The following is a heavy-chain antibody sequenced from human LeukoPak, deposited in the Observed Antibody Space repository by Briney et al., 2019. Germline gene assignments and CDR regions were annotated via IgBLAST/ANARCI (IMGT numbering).Heavy chain of an antibody. CDR2: INPNSGGT. CDR3: AREVVAATGDWFDP. J-gene: IGHJ5*02. CDR1: GYTFTGYY. Sequence: ASVNFSCEASGYTFTGYYMHWVRQAPGQGLEWMGWINPNSGGTNYAQKFQGRVTMTRDTSISTAYMELGRLRSDDTAVYYCAREVVAATGDWFDPCGQGTLVTVSS. V-gene: IGHV1-2*02. D-gene: IGHD2-15*01.